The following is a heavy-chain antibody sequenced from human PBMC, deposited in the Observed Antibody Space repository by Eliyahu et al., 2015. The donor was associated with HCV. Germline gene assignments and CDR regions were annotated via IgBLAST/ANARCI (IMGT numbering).Heavy chain of an antibody. Sequence: QLQLQESGPGLVKPSETLSLTCTVSGGSISSSSYYWGWIRQPPGKGLGLEWIGSIYYSGSTYHNPSLKSRVTISVDTSKNQFSLKLSSVTAADTAVYYCARHASGSYYGGYLVRKGPPREDWFDPWGQGTLVTVSS. V-gene: IGHV4-39*01. CDR3: ARHASGSYYGGYLVRKGPPREDWFDP. CDR1: GGSISSSSYY. D-gene: IGHD1-26*01. CDR2: IYYSGST. J-gene: IGHJ5*02.